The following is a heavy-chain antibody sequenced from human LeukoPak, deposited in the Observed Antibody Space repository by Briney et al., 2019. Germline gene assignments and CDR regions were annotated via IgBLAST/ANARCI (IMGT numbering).Heavy chain of an antibody. CDR2: INPSGGST. Sequence: ASVKVSCKASGYTFTSYYMHWVRQAPGQGLEWMGIINPSGGSTSYAQKFQGRVTMTRDTSTSTVYMELSSLRSEDTAVYYCARVSGFGSGSYYNRIYMDVRGKGTTVTVSS. CDR3: ARVSGFGSGSYYNRIYMDV. V-gene: IGHV1-46*01. CDR1: GYTFTSYY. J-gene: IGHJ6*03. D-gene: IGHD3-10*01.